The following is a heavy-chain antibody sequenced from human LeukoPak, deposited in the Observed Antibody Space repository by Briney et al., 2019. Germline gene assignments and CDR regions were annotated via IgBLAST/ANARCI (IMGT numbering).Heavy chain of an antibody. D-gene: IGHD1-26*01. CDR3: ARYGGSYFHWFDP. V-gene: IGHV3-21*01. J-gene: IGHJ5*02. Sequence: PGGSLRLSCAASGFTFSSYSMNWVRQAPGKGLEWVSSISSSSSYIYYADSVKGRFTISRDNAKNSLYLQMNSLRAEDTAVYYCARYGGSYFHWFDPWGQGTLVTVSS. CDR2: ISSSSSYI. CDR1: GFTFSSYS.